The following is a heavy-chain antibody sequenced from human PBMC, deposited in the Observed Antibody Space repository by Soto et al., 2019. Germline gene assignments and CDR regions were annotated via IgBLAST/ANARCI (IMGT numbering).Heavy chain of an antibody. CDR3: ARGLTMGQLPSNFDH. Sequence: SETLSLTCTVSGGSVSNDNFYWSWIRQPPGKGLEWIGYVHSSGITNYNPSLKRRVTISVDTSRNQFSLRLSSVTAADTAVYYCARGLTMGQLPSNFDHWGQGTQVTVSS. CDR1: GGSVSNDNFY. CDR2: VHSSGIT. V-gene: IGHV4-61*01. J-gene: IGHJ5*02. D-gene: IGHD3-16*01.